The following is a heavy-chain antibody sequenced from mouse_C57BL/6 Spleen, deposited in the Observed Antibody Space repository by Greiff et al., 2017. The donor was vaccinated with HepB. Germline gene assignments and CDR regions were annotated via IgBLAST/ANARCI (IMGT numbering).Heavy chain of an antibody. CDR2: IDPSDSDT. J-gene: IGHJ4*01. CDR3: ARSGTTVVPYAMDY. CDR1: GYTFTSYW. D-gene: IGHD1-1*01. V-gene: IGHV1-69*01. Sequence: QVQLQQPGAELVMPGASVKLSCKASGYTFTSYWMHWVKPRPGQGLEWIGEIDPSDSDTNYNQKCKRQSTLTVDKSSSTAYMQRSSLTSEYSAVYYCARSGTTVVPYAMDYWGQGTSVTVSS.